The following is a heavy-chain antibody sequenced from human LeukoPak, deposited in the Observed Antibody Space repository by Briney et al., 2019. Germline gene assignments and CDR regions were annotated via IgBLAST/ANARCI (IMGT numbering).Heavy chain of an antibody. CDR1: GFTVSSNY. V-gene: IGHV3-23*01. Sequence: GGSLRLSCAASGFTVSSNYMSWVRQAPGKGLEWVSAISGSGGSTYYADSVKGRFTISRDNSKNTLYLQMNSLRAEDTAVYYCAKSPVDSSGLPWGQGTLVTVSS. CDR2: ISGSGGST. J-gene: IGHJ5*02. CDR3: AKSPVDSSGLP. D-gene: IGHD6-25*01.